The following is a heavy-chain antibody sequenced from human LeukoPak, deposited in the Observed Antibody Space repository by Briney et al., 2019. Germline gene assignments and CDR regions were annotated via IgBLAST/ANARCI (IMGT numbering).Heavy chain of an antibody. V-gene: IGHV3-53*01. J-gene: IGHJ4*02. CDR1: GFTVSSNY. D-gene: IGHD5-24*01. Sequence: GGSLRLSCAASGFTVSSNYMSGVRQAPGKGLEWVSVIHTGGSTYYADSVKGRFTISRDTSNNTLYLQMNSLRAEDTAVYYCAREGKWLQLRYFDYWGQGTLVTVSS. CDR2: IHTGGST. CDR3: AREGKWLQLRYFDY.